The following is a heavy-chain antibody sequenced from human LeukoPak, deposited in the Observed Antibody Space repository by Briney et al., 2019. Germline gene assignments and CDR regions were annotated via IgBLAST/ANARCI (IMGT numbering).Heavy chain of an antibody. CDR2: IHHSGTT. CDR1: GASVSPGSYY. D-gene: IGHD1-26*01. CDR3: ARGRLGATY. Sequence: PSETLSLTCTVSGASVSPGSYYWSWTWQPPGKGLEWIGYIHHSGTTNYSPSLKSRVTISVDMSKNQFFLNLTSVTAADTAVYYCARGRLGATYWGQGTLVTVSS. V-gene: IGHV4-61*01. J-gene: IGHJ4*02.